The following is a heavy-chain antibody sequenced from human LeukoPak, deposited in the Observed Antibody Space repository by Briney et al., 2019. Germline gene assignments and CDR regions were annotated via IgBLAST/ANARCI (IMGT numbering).Heavy chain of an antibody. D-gene: IGHD3-22*01. CDR3: AREPGDYYDSSGSSLDY. V-gene: IGHV3-7*01. CDR1: GFTFSSYW. Sequence: GGSLRLSCAASGFTFSSYWMSWVRQAPGKGLEWVANIKQDGSEKYYVDSVKGRFTISRDNAKNSLYLQMNSLRAEDTAVYYCAREPGDYYDSSGSSLDYWGQGTLVTVSS. J-gene: IGHJ4*02. CDR2: IKQDGSEK.